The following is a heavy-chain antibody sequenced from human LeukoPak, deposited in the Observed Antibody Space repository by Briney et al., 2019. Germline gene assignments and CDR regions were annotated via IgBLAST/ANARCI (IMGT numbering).Heavy chain of an antibody. CDR1: GFSVTNNY. CDR2: VYSVGST. J-gene: IGHJ4*02. Sequence: GGSLRLSCTASGFSVTNNYINWVRQAPGKGLEWVSLVYSVGSTYYADSVKGRFTISRDNSKNTLYLQMNSLRAEDTAVYYCAKVGGSYDYWGQGTLVTVSS. CDR3: AKVGGSYDY. V-gene: IGHV3-53*01. D-gene: IGHD3-16*01.